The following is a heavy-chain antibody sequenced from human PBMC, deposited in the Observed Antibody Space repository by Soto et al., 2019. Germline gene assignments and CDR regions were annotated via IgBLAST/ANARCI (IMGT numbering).Heavy chain of an antibody. Sequence: GGSLRLSCAASGFTFSTYDMHWVRQATGKGLEWVSSIGTAGDTYYSGSVKGRFTISKENAKNSLYLQMSSLRAEDTALYYCATAYDSSGYYPDYWGQGTLVTVS. J-gene: IGHJ4*02. V-gene: IGHV3-13*04. D-gene: IGHD3-22*01. CDR1: GFTFSTYD. CDR3: ATAYDSSGYYPDY. CDR2: IGTAGDT.